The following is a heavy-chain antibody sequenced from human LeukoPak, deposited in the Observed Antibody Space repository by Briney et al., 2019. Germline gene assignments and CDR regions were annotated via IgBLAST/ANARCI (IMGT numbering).Heavy chain of an antibody. Sequence: GASVKVSCKASGYSFTDYNMQWLRQAPGQGLEWMGWINPNSGGTNYAQKFQGRVTMTRDTSIRTAYMELSRLRSDDTAVYYCARGGHFDNWGQGTLVTVSS. V-gene: IGHV1-2*02. CDR2: INPNSGGT. J-gene: IGHJ4*02. CDR1: GYSFTDYN. D-gene: IGHD2-15*01. CDR3: ARGGHFDN.